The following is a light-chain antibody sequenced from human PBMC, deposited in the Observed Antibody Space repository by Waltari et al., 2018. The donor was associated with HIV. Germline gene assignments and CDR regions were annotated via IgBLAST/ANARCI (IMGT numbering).Light chain of an antibody. CDR3: QQYDNWPPCT. V-gene: IGKV3-15*01. CDR1: QSISRE. Sequence: VMTQSPATLSVSPGGRATPPCTASQSISRELAWYQQKPGQPPRLLIYDASTRAAGVPARFTGRGSGTDFTLTISSLQSEDSAVYYCQQYDNWPPCTFGQGTKLEIK. CDR2: DAS. J-gene: IGKJ2*02.